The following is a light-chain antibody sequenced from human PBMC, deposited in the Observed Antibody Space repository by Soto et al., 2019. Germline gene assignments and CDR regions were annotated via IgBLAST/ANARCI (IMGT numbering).Light chain of an antibody. CDR1: QSISQY. CDR3: QQYSSAST. CDR2: DAS. V-gene: IGKV1-5*01. Sequence: DIQMTQYTSSLSASVGDRVTITCRASQSISQYLAWYQQKPGKAPKLLIYDASTLEGGIPSRFSGSGSGTKFTLPIRSLQPADFATYDFQQYSSASTFGQGTKLGIK. J-gene: IGKJ2*01.